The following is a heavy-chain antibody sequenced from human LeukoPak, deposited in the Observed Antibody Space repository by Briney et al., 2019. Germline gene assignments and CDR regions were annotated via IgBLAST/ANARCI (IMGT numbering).Heavy chain of an antibody. J-gene: IGHJ4*02. CDR3: TRDRGAYNLYDY. CDR2: IRSKAYGETA. V-gene: IGHV3-49*03. D-gene: IGHD1-1*01. CDR1: GFTFGDYA. Sequence: GGSLRLSYTASGFTFGDYAMSWIRQAPGKGLEWVGFIRSKAYGETADYAASVKGRFTISRDDSKAIAYLQMNSLKTEDTAVYHCTRDRGAYNLYDYWGQGTLVTVSS.